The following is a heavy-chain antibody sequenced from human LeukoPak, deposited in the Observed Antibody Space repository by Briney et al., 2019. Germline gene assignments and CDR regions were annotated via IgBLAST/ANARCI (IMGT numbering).Heavy chain of an antibody. J-gene: IGHJ4*02. CDR2: ISSGTSYI. D-gene: IGHD6-6*01. V-gene: IGHV3-21*01. Sequence: PGGSLRLSCAASGFTFSNFAMNWVRQAPGKGLEWVSSISSGTSYIYYADSVRGRFTISRDNAKNSLYLQMNSLGAEDTAVYYCASGARPIEYWGQGTLVTVSS. CDR1: GFTFSNFA. CDR3: ASGARPIEY.